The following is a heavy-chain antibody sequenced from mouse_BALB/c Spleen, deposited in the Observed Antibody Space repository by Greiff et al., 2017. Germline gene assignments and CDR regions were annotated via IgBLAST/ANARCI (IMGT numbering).Heavy chain of an antibody. Sequence: QVQLQHPGAELVKPGASVKLSCKASGYTFTSYWMHWVKQRPGQGLEWIGEINPSNGRTNYNEKFKSKATLTVDKSSSTAYMQLSSLTSEDSAVYYCARTYYRYDAYAMDYWGQGTSVTVSS. J-gene: IGHJ4*01. CDR1: GYTFTSYW. CDR2: INPSNGRT. D-gene: IGHD2-14*01. CDR3: ARTYYRYDAYAMDY. V-gene: IGHV1S81*02.